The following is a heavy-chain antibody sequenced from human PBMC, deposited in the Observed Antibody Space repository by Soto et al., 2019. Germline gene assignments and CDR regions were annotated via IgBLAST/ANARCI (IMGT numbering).Heavy chain of an antibody. Sequence: QVQLVESGGGVVQPGRSLRLSCAASGFTFSSYGMHWVRQAPGKGLEWGALISYDGSDKYYADSVKGRFTISRDNSKHTMYLQMNSLRVEDTAVYYCGAGQYFSDYWGQGTLVTVSS. V-gene: IGHV3-30*03. CDR1: GFTFSSYG. CDR3: GAGQYFSDY. J-gene: IGHJ4*02. CDR2: ISYDGSDK. D-gene: IGHD6-13*01.